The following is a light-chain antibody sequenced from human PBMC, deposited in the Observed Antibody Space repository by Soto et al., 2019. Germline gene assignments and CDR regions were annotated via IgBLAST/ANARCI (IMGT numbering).Light chain of an antibody. CDR1: QSIRSW. Sequence: DIQMTESPSALAASVGDRVTITSRASQSIRSWLAWYQQKPGKAPKLLIYKASSLETGVPLRFSGSGSGTEFTLTISSLQPDDFATYYCQQYNSYPWTFGQGTKVDIK. V-gene: IGKV1-5*03. CDR3: QQYNSYPWT. CDR2: KAS. J-gene: IGKJ1*01.